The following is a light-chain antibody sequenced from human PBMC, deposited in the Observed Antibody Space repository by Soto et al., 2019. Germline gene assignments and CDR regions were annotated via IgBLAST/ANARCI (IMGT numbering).Light chain of an antibody. V-gene: IGKV1-9*01. CDR2: AAS. CDR1: TSINSF. Sequence: IQLTSNPCSLSASVGDRVPVACRANTSINSFLAWYQQKPGKAPKLLIYAASTLQSGVPSRFSGSGSGTDFTLTISSLQPEDFATYYCQQLERYPSTFGGGTKVDIK. J-gene: IGKJ4*01. CDR3: QQLERYPST.